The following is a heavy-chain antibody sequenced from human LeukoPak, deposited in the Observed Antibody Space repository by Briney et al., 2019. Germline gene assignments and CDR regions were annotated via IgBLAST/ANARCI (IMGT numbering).Heavy chain of an antibody. D-gene: IGHD1-1*01. J-gene: IGHJ4*02. V-gene: IGHV1-24*01. Sequence: GASVKVSCKVSGYTLTELSMHWVRQDPGKGLEWMGGFDPEDGETIYAQKFQGGVTMTEDTSTDTAYMELSSLRSEDTAVYYCATRLGWNDSPLDYWGQGTLVTVSS. CDR3: ATRLGWNDSPLDY. CDR2: FDPEDGET. CDR1: GYTLTELS.